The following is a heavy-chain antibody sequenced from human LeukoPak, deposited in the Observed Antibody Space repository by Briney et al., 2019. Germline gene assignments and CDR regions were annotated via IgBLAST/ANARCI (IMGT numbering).Heavy chain of an antibody. D-gene: IGHD2/OR15-2a*01. CDR1: GFTFSSYE. J-gene: IGHJ4*02. CDR3: ARDTSYSFDY. Sequence: SGGSLRLSCAASGFTFSSYELNWVRQAPGKGLECVSSISSSDRTIYYADSVKGRFTISRDNAKNSVYLQMNSLRDEDTAVYYCARDTSYSFDYWGQGTLVTVSS. V-gene: IGHV3-48*03. CDR2: ISSSDRTI.